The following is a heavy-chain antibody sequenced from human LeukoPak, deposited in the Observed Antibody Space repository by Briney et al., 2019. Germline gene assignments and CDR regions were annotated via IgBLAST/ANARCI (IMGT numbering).Heavy chain of an antibody. Sequence: PGRSLRLSCAASGFTFSSYAMHWARQAPGKGLEWVAVISYDGSNKYYADSVKGRFTISRDNSKNTLYLQMNSLRAEDTAVYYCARDPNYSSSWYQQWLVPYYMDVWGKGTTVTVSS. CDR1: GFTFSSYA. V-gene: IGHV3-30*01. D-gene: IGHD6-13*01. CDR2: ISYDGSNK. J-gene: IGHJ6*03. CDR3: ARDPNYSSSWYQQWLVPYYMDV.